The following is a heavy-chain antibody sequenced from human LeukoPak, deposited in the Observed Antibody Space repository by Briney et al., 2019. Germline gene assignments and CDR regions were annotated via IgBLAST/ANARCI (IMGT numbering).Heavy chain of an antibody. J-gene: IGHJ5*02. CDR1: GFTFSSFG. CDR2: IWYDASNK. V-gene: IGHV3-33*01. Sequence: GGSLRLSCAASGFTFSSFGMHWVRQAPGKGLEWVAVIWYDASNKYYADSVKGRFTISRDNSKNTLFLQMNSLRDDDTAVYYCVRGVGVSRFNYFDPWGQGTLVIVSS. CDR3: VRGVGVSRFNYFDP. D-gene: IGHD6-13*01.